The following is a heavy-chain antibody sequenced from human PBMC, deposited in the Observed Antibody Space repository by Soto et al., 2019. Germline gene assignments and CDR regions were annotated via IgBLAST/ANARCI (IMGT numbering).Heavy chain of an antibody. D-gene: IGHD6-19*01. V-gene: IGHV3-30*18. J-gene: IGHJ6*03. CDR2: ISYDGSNK. Sequence: QVQLVESGGGVVQPGRSLRLSCAASGFTFSSYGMHWVRQAPGKGLEWVAVISYDGSNKYYADSVKGRFTISRDNSKNTLYLQMNSLRAEDTAVYYCAKDVAVAGYYYMDVWGKGTTVTVSS. CDR1: GFTFSSYG. CDR3: AKDVAVAGYYYMDV.